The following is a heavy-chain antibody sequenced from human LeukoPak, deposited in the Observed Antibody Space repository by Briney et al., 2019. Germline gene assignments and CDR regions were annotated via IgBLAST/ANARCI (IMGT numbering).Heavy chain of an antibody. CDR3: ARGYYYDSSGYFDY. J-gene: IGHJ4*02. V-gene: IGHV3-30-3*01. Sequence: TGGSLRLSCAASGFTFSSYAMHWVRQAPGKGLEWVAVISYDGSNKYYADSVMGRFTISRDNSKNTLYLQMNSLRAEDTAVYYCARGYYYDSSGYFDYWGQGTLVTVSS. CDR1: GFTFSSYA. CDR2: ISYDGSNK. D-gene: IGHD3-22*01.